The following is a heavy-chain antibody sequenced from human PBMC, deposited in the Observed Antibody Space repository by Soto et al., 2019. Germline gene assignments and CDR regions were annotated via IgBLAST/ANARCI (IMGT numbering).Heavy chain of an antibody. J-gene: IGHJ4*02. V-gene: IGHV3-48*02. CDR3: ARLASIEPSYGHLDY. D-gene: IGHD4-17*01. Sequence: EVQLVESGGGLVQPGGSLRLYCAASGFTFSSYSMNWVRQAPGKGLEWVSYISSSSSTIYYADSVKGRFTISRDNAKNSLYLQMNSLRDEDTAVYYCARLASIEPSYGHLDYWGQGTLVTVSS. CDR2: ISSSSSTI. CDR1: GFTFSSYS.